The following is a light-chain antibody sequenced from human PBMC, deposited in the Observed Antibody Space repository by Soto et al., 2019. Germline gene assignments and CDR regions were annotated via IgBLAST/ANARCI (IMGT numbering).Light chain of an antibody. CDR2: DVS. V-gene: IGLV2-14*01. CDR1: SSDVGGYNY. Sequence: QSVRTQPASVSASPAQSITISCTGTSSDVGGYNYVSWYQQHPGKAPKLMIYDVSNRPSGVSNRFSGSKSGNTASLTISGLQAEDEADYYCRSYTSSSTYVFGTGTKVTVL. J-gene: IGLJ1*01. CDR3: RSYTSSSTYV.